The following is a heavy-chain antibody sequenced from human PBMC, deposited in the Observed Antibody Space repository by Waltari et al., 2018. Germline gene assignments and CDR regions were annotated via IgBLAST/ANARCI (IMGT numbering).Heavy chain of an antibody. CDR1: GGTFSSYA. D-gene: IGHD3-3*01. Sequence: QVQLVQSGAEVKKPGSSVKVSCKASGGTFSSYAISWVRQAPGQGLEWMGGIIPIFGTANDGQRCQGGVTITTDESTSTAYMELSSVRSEDTAVYYCAGGGGDFWSGYYAFDIWGQGTMVTVSS. V-gene: IGHV1-69*05. CDR2: IIPIFGTA. J-gene: IGHJ3*02. CDR3: AGGGGDFWSGYYAFDI.